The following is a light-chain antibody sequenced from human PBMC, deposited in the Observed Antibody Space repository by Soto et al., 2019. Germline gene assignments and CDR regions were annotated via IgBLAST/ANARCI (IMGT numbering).Light chain of an antibody. CDR1: QSVSSN. CDR2: GAS. J-gene: IGKJ4*01. CDR3: QQYNYWPPLT. V-gene: IGKV3-15*01. Sequence: EIVMTQSPGTLSVSPGERATLSCRASQSVSSNVAWYPQKPGQAPRLLIYGASTRATGIPARFSGSGSGTEVTLTISSLQSEDFAVYYCQQYNYWPPLTFGGGTKVEI.